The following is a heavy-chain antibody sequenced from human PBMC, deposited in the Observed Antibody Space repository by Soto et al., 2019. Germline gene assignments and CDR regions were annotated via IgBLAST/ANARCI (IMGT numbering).Heavy chain of an antibody. CDR1: GFTVSNNY. V-gene: IGHV3-53*01. J-gene: IGHJ4*02. CDR3: APHPGGGGY. D-gene: IGHD3-10*01. CDR2: IYSGGYT. Sequence: EVQLVESGGGLIQPGGSLRLSCAVSGFTVSNNYMSWVRQAPGKGLEGVSVIYSGGYTAYGDSVKGRFTISRDNSKNTLFLQMTSRGAAAPAVFFCAPHPGGGGYWGQGTLVTVSS.